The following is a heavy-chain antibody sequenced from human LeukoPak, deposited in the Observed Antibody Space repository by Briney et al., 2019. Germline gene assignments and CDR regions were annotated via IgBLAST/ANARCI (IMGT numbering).Heavy chain of an antibody. J-gene: IGHJ4*02. CDR1: GFSFNNYE. CDR2: ISSSGSFR. V-gene: IGHV3-48*03. D-gene: IGHD4-23*01. Sequence: PGGSLRLSCSAYGFSFNNYEMNWVRQAPGKGLEWISYISSSGSFRYYADAVKGRFTISRDNAKNSLYLQMNSLRGEDTAVYYCARETTLVTKDMYYFDYWGQGTLVTVSS. CDR3: ARETTLVTKDMYYFDY.